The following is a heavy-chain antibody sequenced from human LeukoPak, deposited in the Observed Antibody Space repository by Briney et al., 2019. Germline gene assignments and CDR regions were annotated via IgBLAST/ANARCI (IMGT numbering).Heavy chain of an antibody. J-gene: IGHJ4*02. CDR1: GGSISSYY. Sequence: PSETLSLTCTVSGGSISSYYWSWIRQPPGKGLEWLGYIYYSGSTNYKPSLKSRVTISVDTSKNQFSLRLNSVTAADTAMYYCARSHDHLWGNYPDYWGQGTLVTVSS. V-gene: IGHV4-59*12. CDR2: IYYSGST. D-gene: IGHD3-16*02. CDR3: ARSHDHLWGNYPDY.